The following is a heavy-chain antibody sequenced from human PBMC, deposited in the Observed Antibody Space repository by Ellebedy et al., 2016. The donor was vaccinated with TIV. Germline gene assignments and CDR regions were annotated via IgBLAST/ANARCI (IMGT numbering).Heavy chain of an antibody. V-gene: IGHV3-7*03. D-gene: IGHD2-21*02. J-gene: IGHJ4*02. CDR2: INQDGRAK. CDR1: GFTFRNYW. Sequence: GESLKISCAGSGFTFRNYWMNWVRQAPGKGLELVANINQDGRAKNYVDSVKGRFAISRDNDKNSLYRQMNSLRGEDTAVYYCARGSVVTGADSWGQGTLVTVSS. CDR3: ARGSVVTGADS.